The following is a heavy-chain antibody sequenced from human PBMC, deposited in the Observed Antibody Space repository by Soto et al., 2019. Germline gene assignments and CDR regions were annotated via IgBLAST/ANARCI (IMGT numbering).Heavy chain of an antibody. Sequence: QVQLVESGGGVVQPGRSLRLSCAASGFTFDKYAMHWVRQAPGKGLEWVALISFDGSNKYYTDSVKGRFSISRDNSKSTLYLQMNSLRADDTAAYYCAREEEVRFCSGGGCIPFDHWGQGTLVTVSS. J-gene: IGHJ4*02. V-gene: IGHV3-30*04. CDR2: ISFDGSNK. D-gene: IGHD2-15*01. CDR1: GFTFDKYA. CDR3: AREEEVRFCSGGGCIPFDH.